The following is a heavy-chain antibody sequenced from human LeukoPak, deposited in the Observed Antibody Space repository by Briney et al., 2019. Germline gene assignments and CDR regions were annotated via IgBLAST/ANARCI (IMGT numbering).Heavy chain of an antibody. CDR1: GFTFSSYA. CDR3: VRAIQLWSPFDY. V-gene: IGHV3-30-3*01. Sequence: PGGSLRLSCSASGFTFSSYAIHWVRQAPGKGLEWAAVVSYDGSNKYYTDSVQGRFTISRDNSKNTLYLQMNSLRAEDTSMYYCVRAIQLWSPFDYWGQGTLVTVSS. D-gene: IGHD5-18*01. J-gene: IGHJ4*02. CDR2: VSYDGSNK.